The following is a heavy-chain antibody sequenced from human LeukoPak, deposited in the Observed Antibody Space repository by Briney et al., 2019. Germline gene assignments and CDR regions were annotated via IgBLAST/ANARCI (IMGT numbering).Heavy chain of an antibody. Sequence: GESLKISCKGSGYSFTSYWIGWVRQMPGKGLEWMGIIYPGDSDTRYSPSFQGQVTISADKSISTAYLQWSSLKASDSAMYYCARAPGRDGYNLDLGDAFDIWGQGTMVTVSS. CDR1: GYSFTSYW. D-gene: IGHD5-24*01. CDR2: IYPGDSDT. J-gene: IGHJ3*02. CDR3: ARAPGRDGYNLDLGDAFDI. V-gene: IGHV5-51*01.